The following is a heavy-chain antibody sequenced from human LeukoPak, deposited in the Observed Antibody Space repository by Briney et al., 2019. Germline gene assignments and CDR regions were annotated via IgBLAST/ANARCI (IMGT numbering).Heavy chain of an antibody. D-gene: IGHD3-10*01. CDR2: ISSSSSSTI. Sequence: PGGSLRLSCAASGFTFSSYSMNWVRQAPGKGLEWVSYISSSSSSTIYYADSVKGRFTISRDNAKNSLYLQMNSLRAEDTAVYYCARDLIWFGEVREKDWFDPWGQGTLVTVSS. J-gene: IGHJ5*02. CDR1: GFTFSSYS. CDR3: ARDLIWFGEVREKDWFDP. V-gene: IGHV3-48*04.